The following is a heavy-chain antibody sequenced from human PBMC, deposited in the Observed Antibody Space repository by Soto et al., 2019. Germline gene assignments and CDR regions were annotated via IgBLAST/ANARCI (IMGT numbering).Heavy chain of an antibody. J-gene: IGHJ4*02. CDR1: GYSFTSFP. D-gene: IGHD3-10*01. Sequence: GASVKVSCKASGYSFTSFPIHWVRQAPGQGLECMGWINAANGYTRCSQKFQGRVTITRDTPATTAYMDLSSLTSEDTAVYYCARGGGLDDWGQGTLVTVSS. CDR2: INAANGYT. CDR3: ARGGGLDD. V-gene: IGHV1-3*01.